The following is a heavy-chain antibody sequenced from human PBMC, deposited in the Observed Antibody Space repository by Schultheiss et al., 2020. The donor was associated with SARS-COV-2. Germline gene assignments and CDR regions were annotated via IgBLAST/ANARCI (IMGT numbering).Heavy chain of an antibody. V-gene: IGHV3-23*01. D-gene: IGHD3-22*01. CDR2: ISGSGGST. CDR3: ARSDSSGYFDY. CDR1: GFTFSSYA. Sequence: GESLKISCAASGFTFSSYAMSWVRQAPGKGLEWVSAISGSGGSTYYVDSVKGRFTISRDNSNNALYLLMNSLRAEDTAVYYCARSDSSGYFDYWGQGTLVTVSS. J-gene: IGHJ4*02.